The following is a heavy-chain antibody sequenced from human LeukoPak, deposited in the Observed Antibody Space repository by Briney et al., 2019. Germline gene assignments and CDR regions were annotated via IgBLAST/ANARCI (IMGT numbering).Heavy chain of an antibody. CDR3: ARAVDVVDPSTRGAFDI. D-gene: IGHD5-12*01. CDR2: IYYSGST. Sequence: SETLSLTCTVSGGSISSYYWSWIRQPPGKGLEWIGYIYYSGSTNYNPSLKSRVTISVDTSKNQFSLKLSSVTAADTAVYCCARAVDVVDPSTRGAFDIWGQGTMVTVSS. CDR1: GGSISSYY. J-gene: IGHJ3*02. V-gene: IGHV4-59*08.